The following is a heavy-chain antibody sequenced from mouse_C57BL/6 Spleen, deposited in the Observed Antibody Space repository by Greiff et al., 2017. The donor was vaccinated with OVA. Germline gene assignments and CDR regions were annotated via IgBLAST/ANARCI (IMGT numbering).Heavy chain of an antibody. CDR2: IWSGGST. CDR1: GFSLTSYG. J-gene: IGHJ2*01. CDR3: ASNRGYDYEEACFDY. V-gene: IGHV2-2*01. Sequence: VQLQQSGPGLVQPSQSLSITCTASGFSLTSYGVHWVRQSPGKGLEWLGVIWSGGSTDYNAAFISRLSISKDNSKSQVFFKMNSLQADDTAIYYCASNRGYDYEEACFDYWGQGTTLTVSS. D-gene: IGHD2-4*01.